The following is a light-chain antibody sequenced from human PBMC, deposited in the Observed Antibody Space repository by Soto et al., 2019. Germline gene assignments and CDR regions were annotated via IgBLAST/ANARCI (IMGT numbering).Light chain of an antibody. CDR3: RSYAGSSTFV. J-gene: IGLJ1*01. CDR1: SNDVGDYNY. V-gene: IGLV2-11*01. Sequence: QSALTQPRSVSGSPGQSVTISCTGTSNDVGDYNYVSWYQQHPDKAPKLMIYDVSKRPSGVPDRFSGSKSGNTASLTISGLQAEDEADYFCRSYAGSSTFVFGTGTKLTVL. CDR2: DVS.